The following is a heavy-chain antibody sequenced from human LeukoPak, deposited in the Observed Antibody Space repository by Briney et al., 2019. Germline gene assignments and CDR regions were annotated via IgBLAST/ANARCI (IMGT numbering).Heavy chain of an antibody. J-gene: IGHJ5*02. CDR3: ATNAAYYYDSSGSIHHS. V-gene: IGHV1-24*01. CDR2: FDPEDGET. D-gene: IGHD3-22*01. Sequence: ASVKVSCKVSGYTLTELSMHWVRQAPGKGLEWMGGFDPEDGETIYAQKFQGRVTMTEDTSTDTAYMELSSLRSEGTAVYYCATNAAYYYDSSGSIHHSWGQGTLVTVSS. CDR1: GYTLTELS.